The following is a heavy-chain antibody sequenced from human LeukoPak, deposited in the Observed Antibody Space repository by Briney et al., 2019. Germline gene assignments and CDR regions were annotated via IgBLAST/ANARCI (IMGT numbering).Heavy chain of an antibody. CDR2: ISYDGSNK. V-gene: IGHV3-30-3*01. CDR1: GFTFSSYA. D-gene: IGHD3-16*01. CDR3: ARAGGTNWFDP. J-gene: IGHJ5*02. Sequence: GGSLRLSCAASGFTFSSYAMHWVRQAPGKGLEWVAVISYDGSNKYYADSVKGRFTISRDNSKNTLYLQMNSLRAEDTAVYYCARAGGTNWFDPWGQGTLVTVS.